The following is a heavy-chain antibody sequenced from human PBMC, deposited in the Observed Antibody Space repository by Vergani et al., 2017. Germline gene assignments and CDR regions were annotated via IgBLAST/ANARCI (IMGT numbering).Heavy chain of an antibody. Sequence: QVQLQQWGAGLLKPSETLSLTCTVSGGSISSSSYYWGWIRQPPGKGLEWIGSIYYSGSTYYNPSLKSRVTISVDTSKNQFSLKLSSVTAADTAVYYCAREATVTTAYAFDIWGQGTMVTVSS. CDR2: IYYSGST. CDR3: AREATVTTAYAFDI. J-gene: IGHJ3*02. D-gene: IGHD4-17*01. CDR1: GGSISSSSYY. V-gene: IGHV4-39*07.